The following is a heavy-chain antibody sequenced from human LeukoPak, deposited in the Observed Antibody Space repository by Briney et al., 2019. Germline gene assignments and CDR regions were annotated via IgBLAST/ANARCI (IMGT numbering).Heavy chain of an antibody. CDR2: IYHSGNT. D-gene: IGHD3-10*01. J-gene: IGHJ6*04. CDR1: GGSISSSNW. V-gene: IGHV4-4*02. Sequence: SGTLSLTCAVSGGSISSSNWWSWVRQPPGKGLEWIGEIYHSGNTNYNPSLKSRVTISVDKSKNQFSLKLSSVTAADTAVYYCARSLTMVRGVSNYYYYGMDVWGKGTTVTVSS. CDR3: ARSLTMVRGVSNYYYYGMDV.